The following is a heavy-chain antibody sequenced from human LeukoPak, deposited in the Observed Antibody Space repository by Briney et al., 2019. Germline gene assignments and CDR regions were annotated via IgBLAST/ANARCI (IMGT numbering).Heavy chain of an antibody. Sequence: GGSLRLSCAASGFAFSSYGMHWVRQAPGKGLEWVAVIWYDGSNKYYADSVKGRFTISRDNSKNTLYLQMNGLRAEDTAVYYCARDDYCSGGSCYFGYYYYYGMDVWGQGTTVTVSS. V-gene: IGHV3-33*01. D-gene: IGHD2-15*01. CDR2: IWYDGSNK. CDR3: ARDDYCSGGSCYFGYYYYYGMDV. CDR1: GFAFSSYG. J-gene: IGHJ6*02.